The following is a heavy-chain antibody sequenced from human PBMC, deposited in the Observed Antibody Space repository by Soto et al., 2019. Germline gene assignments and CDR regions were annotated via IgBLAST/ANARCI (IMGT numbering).Heavy chain of an antibody. CDR2: ISASGGST. D-gene: IGHD3-10*01. CDR1: GFTFSSYA. Sequence: EVQLLESGGGLVQPGGSLRLSCAASGFTFSSYAINWVRQAPGKGLEWVSSISASGGSTYFADSVKGRFTISRDNSKNTVYLQMKSLRAGDTAVYYCAKGAFGETIGGPPGYWGQGALVTVSS. V-gene: IGHV3-23*01. J-gene: IGHJ4*02. CDR3: AKGAFGETIGGPPGY.